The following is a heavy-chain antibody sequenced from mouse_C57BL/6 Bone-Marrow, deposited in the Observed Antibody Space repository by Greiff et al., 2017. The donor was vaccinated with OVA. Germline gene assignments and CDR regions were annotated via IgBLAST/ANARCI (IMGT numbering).Heavy chain of an antibody. D-gene: IGHD3-2*02. CDR3: AHSSGYY. V-gene: IGHV1-50*01. J-gene: IGHJ3*01. CDR2: IDPSDSYT. CDR1: GYTFTSYW. Sequence: QVQLQQPGAELVKPGASVKLSCKASGYTFTSYWMQWVKQRPGQGLEWIGEIDPSDSYTNYNQKFKGKATLTVDTSSSTAYMQLSSLTSEDSAVYYCAHSSGYYWGQVTLVTVSA.